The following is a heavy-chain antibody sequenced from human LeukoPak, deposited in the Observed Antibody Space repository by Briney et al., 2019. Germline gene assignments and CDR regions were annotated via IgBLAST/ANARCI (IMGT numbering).Heavy chain of an antibody. CDR2: INPNSGGT. V-gene: IGHV1-2*06. CDR3: AGGPHDYGDGYGFDY. Sequence: ASVKVSCKASGYTFTGYYMHWVRQAPGQGLEWMGRINPNSGGTNYAQKFQGRVTMTRDTSISTAYMELSRLRSDATAVYYCAGGPHDYGDGYGFDYWGQGTPVTVSS. D-gene: IGHD4-17*01. CDR1: GYTFTGYY. J-gene: IGHJ4*02.